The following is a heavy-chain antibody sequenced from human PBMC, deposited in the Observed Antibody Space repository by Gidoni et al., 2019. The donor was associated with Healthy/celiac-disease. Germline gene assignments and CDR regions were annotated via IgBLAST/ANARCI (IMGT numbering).Heavy chain of an antibody. Sequence: EVQLLASGGGLVQPGGSLRLSCAASGFTFSSYARSWVRQGPGKGLEWVSAISGSGGRTYYADSVKGRFTISRDNSKNTLYLQMNSLRAEDTAVYYCAWAAFTDTEDYYYYGMDVWGQGTTVTVSS. CDR1: GFTFSSYA. CDR2: ISGSGGRT. J-gene: IGHJ6*02. CDR3: AWAAFTDTEDYYYYGMDV. V-gene: IGHV3-23*01.